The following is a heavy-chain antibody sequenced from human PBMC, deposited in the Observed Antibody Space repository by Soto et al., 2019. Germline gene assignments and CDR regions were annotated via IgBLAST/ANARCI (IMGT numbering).Heavy chain of an antibody. CDR3: ASDRRPSTVKRSGWFDP. D-gene: IGHD4-4*01. V-gene: IGHV1-69*12. CDR2: IIPIFGTA. Sequence: QVQLVQSGAEVKKPGSSVKVSCKASGGTFSSYAISWVRQAPGQGLEWMGGIIPIFGTANYAQKFQGRVTITADESTSTAYMELSSLRSEDTAVYYCASDRRPSTVKRSGWFDPWGQGTLVTVSS. CDR1: GGTFSSYA. J-gene: IGHJ5*02.